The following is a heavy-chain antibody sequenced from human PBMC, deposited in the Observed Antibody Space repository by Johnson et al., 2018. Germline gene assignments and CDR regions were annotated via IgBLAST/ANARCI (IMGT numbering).Heavy chain of an antibody. V-gene: IGHV3-11*04. Sequence: QVQLVQSGGGLVKPGGSLRLSCAASGFTFSDYYMSWIRQAPGKGLEWVSYISNGGSAIYYAESVKGRFTIARDNAKNTLHLQMNSLRAEDTAVYYCGRALLMAAAGYWFDPWGQGTLVTVSS. D-gene: IGHD6-13*01. CDR2: ISNGGSAI. CDR1: GFTFSDYY. J-gene: IGHJ5*02. CDR3: GRALLMAAAGYWFDP.